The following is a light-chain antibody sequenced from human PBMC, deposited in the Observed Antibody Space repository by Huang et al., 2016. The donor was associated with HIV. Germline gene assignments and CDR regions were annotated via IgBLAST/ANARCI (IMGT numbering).Light chain of an antibody. CDR2: AAS. CDR3: QQTSSVPLT. J-gene: IGKJ4*01. V-gene: IGKV1-39*01. CDR1: QTISTF. Sequence: DIQMTQSPSSLSASVGDRISITCRASQTISTFLNWYQQQPGKAPKLLIYAASNLQSGVSSRFSGTGSGTHFTLTVTGIQPDDFATYFCQQTSSVPLTFGGGTRVE.